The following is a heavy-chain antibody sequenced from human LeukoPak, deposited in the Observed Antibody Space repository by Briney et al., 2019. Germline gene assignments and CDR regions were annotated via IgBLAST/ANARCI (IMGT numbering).Heavy chain of an antibody. V-gene: IGHV3-30*04. CDR1: GFTFSSYA. J-gene: IGHJ4*02. D-gene: IGHD2-21*02. Sequence: PGGSLRLSCAASGFTFSSYAMHWVRQAPGKGLEWVAVISYDGSNKYYADSVKGRFTISRDNSKNTLYLQMNSLRAEDTAVYYCARESFPAVVVTAMFGYWGQGTLVTVSS. CDR2: ISYDGSNK. CDR3: ARESFPAVVVTAMFGY.